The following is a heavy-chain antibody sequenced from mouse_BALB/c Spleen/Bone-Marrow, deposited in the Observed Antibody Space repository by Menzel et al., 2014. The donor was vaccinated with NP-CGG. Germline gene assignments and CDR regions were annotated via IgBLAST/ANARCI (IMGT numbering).Heavy chain of an antibody. CDR3: ARAYRYDGGYYYAMDY. V-gene: IGHV5-9-4*01. D-gene: IGHD2-14*01. CDR2: ISSGGYYT. Sequence: EVQLVESGGGSVKPGGSLKLSCAASGFTFSSYAMSWVRQSPEKRLEWVAEISSGGYYTYYPDTVTGRFTISRDNAKNTLYLEMSSLRSEDTAMYYCARAYRYDGGYYYAMDYWGQGTSVTVSS. J-gene: IGHJ4*01. CDR1: GFTFSSYA.